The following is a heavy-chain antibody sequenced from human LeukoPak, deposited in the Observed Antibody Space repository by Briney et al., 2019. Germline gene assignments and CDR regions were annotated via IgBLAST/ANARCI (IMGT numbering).Heavy chain of an antibody. D-gene: IGHD1-26*01. CDR1: GFTFSSYA. CDR2: IIGSGGYS. J-gene: IGHJ4*02. V-gene: IGHV3-23*01. Sequence: GGSLRLSCAASGFTFSSYAMSWVRQAPGKGLEWVSAIIGSGGYSYYADSVKGRFTISRDNSKNTLSLQMDSLRAEDTAVYYCVKLRGIYLDFDSWGRGTLVSASS. CDR3: VKLRGIYLDFDS.